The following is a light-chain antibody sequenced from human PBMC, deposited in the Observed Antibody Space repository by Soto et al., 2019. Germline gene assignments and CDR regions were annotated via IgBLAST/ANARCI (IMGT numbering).Light chain of an antibody. CDR1: HTVSTY. CDR2: DAS. J-gene: IGKJ4*01. CDR3: QQRDYWPLT. V-gene: IGKV3-11*01. Sequence: ELVLTQSPATLSLSPGERATVPCRASHTVSTYLAWYQQKPGQAPRLLIYDASNRASGIPARFSGSGSGTDFTLTISSLEPEDFAVYYCQQRDYWPLTFGGGTKVEIK.